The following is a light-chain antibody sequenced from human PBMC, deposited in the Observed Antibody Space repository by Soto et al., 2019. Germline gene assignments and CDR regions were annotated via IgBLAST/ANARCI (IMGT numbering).Light chain of an antibody. CDR2: GAS. V-gene: IGKV3-20*01. CDR3: QQHGSSPPT. CDR1: QSVSSSY. J-gene: IGKJ1*01. Sequence: EIVLTQSPGTLSLSPGERATLSCRARQSVSSSYLAWYQQRPGQAPRLLIYGASIRATGIPDRFSGSGSGTDFTLTISRLEPEDFAVYFCQQHGSSPPTFGQGTKVEIK.